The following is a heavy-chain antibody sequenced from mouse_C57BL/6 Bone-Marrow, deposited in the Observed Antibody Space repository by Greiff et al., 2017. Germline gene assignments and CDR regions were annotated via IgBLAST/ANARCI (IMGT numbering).Heavy chain of an antibody. CDR1: GFTFSDYG. Sequence: EVMLVESGGGLVQPGGSLKLSCAASGFTFSDYGMAWVRQAPRKGPEWVAFISNLAYSIYYADPVTGRFTISRENAKNTLYLEMSSLRSEDTAMYYCARIYYGNQAWFAYWGQGTLVTVSA. CDR2: ISNLAYSI. CDR3: ARIYYGNQAWFAY. D-gene: IGHD2-1*01. J-gene: IGHJ3*01. V-gene: IGHV5-15*01.